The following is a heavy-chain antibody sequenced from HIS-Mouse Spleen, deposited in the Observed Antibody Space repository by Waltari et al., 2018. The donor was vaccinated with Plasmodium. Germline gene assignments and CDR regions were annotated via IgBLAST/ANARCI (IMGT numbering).Heavy chain of an antibody. D-gene: IGHD6-13*01. J-gene: IGHJ2*01. CDR1: GFTFRSYW. CDR3: ASSWYWYFDL. Sequence: EVQLVESGGGLVQPGGSLRLSGAASGFTFRSYWMSWVRPAPGKGLEWVANIKQDGSEKYYVDSVKGRFTISRDNAKNSLYLQMNSLRAEDTAVYYCASSWYWYFDLWGRGTLVTVSS. V-gene: IGHV3-7*01. CDR2: IKQDGSEK.